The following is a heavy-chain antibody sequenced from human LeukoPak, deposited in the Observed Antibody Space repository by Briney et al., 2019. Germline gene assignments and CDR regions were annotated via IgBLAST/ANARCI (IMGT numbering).Heavy chain of an antibody. CDR1: GYTFTGYY. V-gene: IGHV1-2*04. CDR3: ARDNGGATPYGMDV. Sequence: GASVKVTCKASGYTFTGYYMHWVRQAPGQGLEWMGWINPNSGGTNYAQKFQGWVTMTRDTSISTAYMELSRLRSDDTAVYYCARDNGGATPYGMDVWGQGTTVTVSS. D-gene: IGHD1-26*01. CDR2: INPNSGGT. J-gene: IGHJ6*02.